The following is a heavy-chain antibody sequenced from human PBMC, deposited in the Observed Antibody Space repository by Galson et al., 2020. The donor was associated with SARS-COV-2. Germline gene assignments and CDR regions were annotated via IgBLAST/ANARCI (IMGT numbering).Heavy chain of an antibody. J-gene: IGHJ4*02. CDR3: ARESSSWSDY. V-gene: IGHV5-10-1*01. CDR1: GYNIINNF. Sequence: HGESLKISCKASGYNIINNFISWVRQRPGKGLEWMGRIDPSDSYTNYSPSFQGHVTISADKSISTVYLHWATLKASDTAIYYCARESSSWSDYWGQGTLVTVSS. D-gene: IGHD6-13*01. CDR2: IDPSDSYT.